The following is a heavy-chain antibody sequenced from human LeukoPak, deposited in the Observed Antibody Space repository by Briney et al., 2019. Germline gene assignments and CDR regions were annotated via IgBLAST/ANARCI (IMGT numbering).Heavy chain of an antibody. J-gene: IGHJ4*02. Sequence: GGSLRLSCAASGFTFSNAWMSWVRQAPGKGLEWVGRIKSKTDGGTTDYAAPVKGIFTISRDDSKNTLYLQMNSLKTEDTAVYYCTTEGFCGGDCYGYWGQGTLVTVSS. CDR3: TTEGFCGGDCYGY. D-gene: IGHD2-21*01. CDR1: GFTFSNAW. V-gene: IGHV3-15*01. CDR2: IKSKTDGGTT.